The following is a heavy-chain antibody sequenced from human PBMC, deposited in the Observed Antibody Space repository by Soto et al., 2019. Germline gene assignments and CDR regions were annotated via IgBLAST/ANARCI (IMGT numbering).Heavy chain of an antibody. J-gene: IGHJ4*02. CDR2: ISAYNGNT. Sequence: ASVKVSCKASGYTFTSYGISWVRQAPGQGLEWMGWISAYNGNTNYAQKLQGRVTMTTDTSTSTAYMERRSLRSDDTAVYYCARDFAGGGCSGGSCYSEGSFDYWGQGTLVTVSS. V-gene: IGHV1-18*01. D-gene: IGHD2-15*01. CDR1: GYTFTSYG. CDR3: ARDFAGGGCSGGSCYSEGSFDY.